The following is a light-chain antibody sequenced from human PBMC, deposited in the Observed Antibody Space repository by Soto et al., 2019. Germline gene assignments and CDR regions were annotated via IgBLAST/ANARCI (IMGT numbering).Light chain of an antibody. CDR3: LQDYTFPRT. CDR2: DAS. Sequence: EIVLTQSPATLSLSPGERATLSCRASQSVSRYLAWYQQKPGQAPRLLIYDASNRATGIPARFSGSGSGTDFTLTISSLEPEDFAVYYCLQDYTFPRTFGQGTKVEIK. J-gene: IGKJ1*01. V-gene: IGKV3-11*01. CDR1: QSVSRY.